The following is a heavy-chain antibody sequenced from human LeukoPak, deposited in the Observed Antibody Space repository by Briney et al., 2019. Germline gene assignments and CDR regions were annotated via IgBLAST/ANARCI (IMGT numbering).Heavy chain of an antibody. CDR3: ARGPGAFDI. CDR1: LHMFSIYW. V-gene: IGHV3-74*01. J-gene: IGHJ3*02. CDR2: INSDGSST. D-gene: IGHD2-2*01. Sequence: GGSLRLSCVASLHMFSIYWMNWVRQAPGKGLVWVSRINSDGSSTSYADSVKGRFTITRDNAKNTLFLQMNSLRAEDTAVYYCARGPGAFDIWGQGTMVTVSS.